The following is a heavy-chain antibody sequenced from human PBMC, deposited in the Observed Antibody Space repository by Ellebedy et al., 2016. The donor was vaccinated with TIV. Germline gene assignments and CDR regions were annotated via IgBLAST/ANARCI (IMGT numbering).Heavy chain of an antibody. CDR3: ARLKGSSWYVETRGGYYFDY. CDR2: IYPANGDT. D-gene: IGHD6-13*01. J-gene: IGHJ4*02. CDR1: GYIVTNHA. V-gene: IGHV1-3*01. Sequence: AASVKVSCKASGYIVTNHAIHWVRQAPGQSFEWMGWIYPANGDTKYSQQFQGRVTFTSDTSASTAYMELSSLRSEDTAVYYCARLKGSSWYVETRGGYYFDYWGQGTLVTVSS.